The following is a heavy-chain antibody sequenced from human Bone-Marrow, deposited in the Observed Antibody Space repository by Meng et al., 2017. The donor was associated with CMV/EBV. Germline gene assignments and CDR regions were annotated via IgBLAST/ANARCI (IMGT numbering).Heavy chain of an antibody. Sequence: GGSFSGYYWTWIRQPPAKGLEWIGEINHTGSANSNPSLKSRVTISVDRSKNQFSLKVTSVTAADTAVYYCAGAYCTTNSCYTYYFDSWGQGTLVTVSS. CDR3: AGAYCTTNSCYTYYFDS. CDR2: INHTGSA. D-gene: IGHD2-8*01. V-gene: IGHV4-34*01. J-gene: IGHJ4*02. CDR1: GGSFSGYY.